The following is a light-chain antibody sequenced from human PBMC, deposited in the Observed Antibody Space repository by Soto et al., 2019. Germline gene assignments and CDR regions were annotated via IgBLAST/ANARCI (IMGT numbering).Light chain of an antibody. V-gene: IGLV2-14*01. J-gene: IGLJ2*01. CDR3: FSYTSASALV. CDR1: SSDIGGYNY. CDR2: EVY. Sequence: QSALTQPASVSGSPGQSITISCTGTSSDIGGYNYVSWYQLHPGKAPKLVIYEVYNRPSGVSTRFSGSKSGNTASLTISGLQAVDEADYYCFSYTSASALVFGGGTKLTVL.